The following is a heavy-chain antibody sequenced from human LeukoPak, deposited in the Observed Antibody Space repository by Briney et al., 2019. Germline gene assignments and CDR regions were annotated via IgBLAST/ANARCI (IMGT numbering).Heavy chain of an antibody. CDR1: GGSFSGYY. J-gene: IGHJ4*02. CDR3: ARVLTTVTTTLKYFDY. CDR2: INHSGST. D-gene: IGHD4-17*01. V-gene: IGHV4-34*01. Sequence: PSETLSLTCAVYGGSFSGYYWSWIRQPPGKGLEWIGEINHSGSTNYNPSLKSRVTMSLDTSKNQFSLKLSSVTAADTAVYYCARVLTTVTTTLKYFDYWGQGTLVTVSS.